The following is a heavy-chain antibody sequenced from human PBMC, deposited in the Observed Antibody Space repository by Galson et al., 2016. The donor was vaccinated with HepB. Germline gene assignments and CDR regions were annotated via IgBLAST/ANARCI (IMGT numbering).Heavy chain of an antibody. V-gene: IGHV3-7*03. CDR3: ARDSEHSFPM. CDR2: INQDGSRK. D-gene: IGHD5-18*01. J-gene: IGHJ4*02. CDR1: GFSFGSNW. Sequence: SLRLSCAVSGFSFGSNWMSWVRQTPGKGLEWVAKINQDGSRKHYVDSVRGRFTISRDNAKNSLYLQLSSLRDEDTALYYCARDSEHSFPMWSQGTQVAVSS.